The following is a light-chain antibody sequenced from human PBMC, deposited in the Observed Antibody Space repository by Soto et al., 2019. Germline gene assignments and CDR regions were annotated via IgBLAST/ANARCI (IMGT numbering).Light chain of an antibody. CDR1: QSVLYSSNNKSY. V-gene: IGKV4-1*01. Sequence: DIVMTQSPDSLAVSLGERATINCKSSQSVLYSSNNKSYLAWYQHKPGQPPKLLIYWASTRESGVPDRFSGSGSGTDFTLTISSLQAEDVAIYYCQQYNNWWTFGQGTKVEIK. CDR2: WAS. CDR3: QQYNNWWT. J-gene: IGKJ1*01.